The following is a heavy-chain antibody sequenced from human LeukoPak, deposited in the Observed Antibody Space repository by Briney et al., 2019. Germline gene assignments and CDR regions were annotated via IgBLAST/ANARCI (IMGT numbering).Heavy chain of an antibody. CDR2: ISGSGSST. D-gene: IGHD6-13*01. CDR1: GFTFSSYA. V-gene: IGHV3-23*01. J-gene: IGHJ4*02. CDR3: AKDSSSSWYDNYFDC. Sequence: ESGGSLRLSCAASGFTFSSYAMNWVRQAPGKGLEWVSAISGSGSSTYYADSVKGRFTISRDKSKNTLYLQMNSLRAEDTAVYYCAKDSSSSWYDNYFDCWGQGTLVTVSS.